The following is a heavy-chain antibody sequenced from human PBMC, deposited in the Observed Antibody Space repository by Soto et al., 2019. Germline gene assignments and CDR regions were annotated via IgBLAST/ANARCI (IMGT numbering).Heavy chain of an antibody. D-gene: IGHD1-26*01. CDR1: GGTFSSYA. J-gene: IGHJ6*02. CDR2: IIPIFGTA. CDR3: ARDDWYSGSYYYYYGMDV. Sequence: QVQLVQSGAEVKKPGSSVKVSCKASGGTFSSYAISWVRQAPGQGLEWMGGIIPIFGTANYAQKFKVRVTMTADESTSTAYMELSSLRSEDTAVYYGARDDWYSGSYYYYYGMDVWGQGTTVTVSS. V-gene: IGHV1-69*01.